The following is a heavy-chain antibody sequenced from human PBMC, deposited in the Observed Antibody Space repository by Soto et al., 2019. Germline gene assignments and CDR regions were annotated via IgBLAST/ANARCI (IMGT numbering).Heavy chain of an antibody. CDR2: IWYDGNDK. J-gene: IGHJ6*02. V-gene: IGHV3-33*01. CDR3: ARNREYSGYGGFYYGMDV. CDR1: GFTFRDYG. Sequence: GGSLRLSCEASGFTFRDYGMHWVRQAPGKGLEWVAVIWYDGNDKYYADSVKGRFIISRDISKNTLDLQMNSLRAEDTAIYYCARNREYSGYGGFYYGMDVWGQGTTVTVSS. D-gene: IGHD5-12*01.